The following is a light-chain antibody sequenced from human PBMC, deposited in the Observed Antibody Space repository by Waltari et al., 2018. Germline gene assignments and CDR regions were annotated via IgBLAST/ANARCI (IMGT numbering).Light chain of an antibody. CDR2: KTS. V-gene: IGKV1-39*01. CDR3: QQSDGIPFT. Sequence: DIKMTQSPSSLSASVGDTVTITSRASQSVGRFLNWYHQRPGEAPKLLIYKTSNLQGGVPSRFSGSGSGTDFTLTIDSLQPEDFASYYCQQSDGIPFTFGPGT. J-gene: IGKJ2*01. CDR1: QSVGRF.